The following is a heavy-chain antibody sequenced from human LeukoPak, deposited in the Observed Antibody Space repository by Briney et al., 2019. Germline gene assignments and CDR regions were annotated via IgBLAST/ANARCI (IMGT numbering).Heavy chain of an antibody. CDR3: ARAVTMVTQRWFDP. CDR2: INHSGST. Sequence: SETLSLTCAVYGGSFSGYYWSWIRQPPGKGLEWIGEINHSGSTNYNPSLKSRVTISVDTSKNQFSLKLSSVTAADTAVYYCARAVTMVTQRWFDPWGQGTLVTVSS. D-gene: IGHD4-23*01. J-gene: IGHJ5*02. V-gene: IGHV4-34*01. CDR1: GGSFSGYY.